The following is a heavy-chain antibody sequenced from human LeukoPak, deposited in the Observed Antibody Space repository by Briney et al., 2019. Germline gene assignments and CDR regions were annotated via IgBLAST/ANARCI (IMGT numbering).Heavy chain of an antibody. D-gene: IGHD3-3*01. V-gene: IGHV4-34*01. CDR3: ARAVFWSGYYDY. Sequence: PSKTLSLTCAVYGGSFSGYYWSWIRQPPGKGLEWIGEINHSGSTNYNPSLKSRVTISVDTSKNQFSLKLSSVTAADTAVYYCARAVFWSGYYDYWGQGTLVTVSS. CDR2: INHSGST. J-gene: IGHJ4*02. CDR1: GGSFSGYY.